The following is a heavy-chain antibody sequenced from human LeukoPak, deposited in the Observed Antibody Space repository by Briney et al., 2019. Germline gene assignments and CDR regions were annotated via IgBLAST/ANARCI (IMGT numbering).Heavy chain of an antibody. Sequence: GGSLRLSCAASGFTFSSYAMHWVRQAPGKGLEWVAVISYDGSNKYYADSVKGRFTISRDNSKNTLYLQMNSLRAEDTAVYYCARDLRRGGESLWGQGTLVTVSS. J-gene: IGHJ4*02. V-gene: IGHV3-30-3*01. CDR1: GFTFSSYA. CDR2: ISYDGSNK. CDR3: ARDLRRGGESL. D-gene: IGHD4-17*01.